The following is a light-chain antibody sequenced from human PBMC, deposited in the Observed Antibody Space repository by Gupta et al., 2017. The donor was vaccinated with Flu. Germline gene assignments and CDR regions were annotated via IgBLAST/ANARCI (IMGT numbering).Light chain of an antibody. CDR2: EVS. Sequence: QSALTQPASVSGSPGQSITISCTGTSSDVGGYNYVSWYQQHPGKAPKLMIYEVSNRPSGVSNRFSGSKSGNTASLTISGLQSEDEADYYCSSYTSSSTGAVVFGGGIKLTVL. J-gene: IGLJ2*01. V-gene: IGLV2-14*01. CDR3: SSYTSSSTGAVV. CDR1: SSDVGGYNY.